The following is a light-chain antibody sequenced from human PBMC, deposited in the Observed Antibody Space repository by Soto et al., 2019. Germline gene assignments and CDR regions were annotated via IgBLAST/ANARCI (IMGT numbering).Light chain of an antibody. J-gene: IGKJ4*01. CDR1: QSISAC. V-gene: IGKV1-39*01. Sequence: DIQMTQSPSSLSASVGDRVTISCRASQSISACLSWYQHTLGKAPKLLIYAASSLQSGVPSRFSGSGSGTEFTLTINSLHPEDFATYYCQQRSSTPLTFGGGTKVELK. CDR2: AAS. CDR3: QQRSSTPLT.